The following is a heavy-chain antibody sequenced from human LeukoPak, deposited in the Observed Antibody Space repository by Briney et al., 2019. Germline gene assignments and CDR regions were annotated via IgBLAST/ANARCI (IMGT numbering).Heavy chain of an antibody. J-gene: IGHJ4*02. V-gene: IGHV3-30*18. Sequence: GGSLRLSCAASGFTFGTYGMYWVRQAPGKGLEWVAVILCDESNKYYADSVKGRFTISRDNSKNTLYLQMNSLRAEDTAVYYCAKGYSSSWYSSYFEYWGQGTLVTVSS. CDR1: GFTFGTYG. D-gene: IGHD6-13*01. CDR2: ILCDESNK. CDR3: AKGYSSSWYSSYFEY.